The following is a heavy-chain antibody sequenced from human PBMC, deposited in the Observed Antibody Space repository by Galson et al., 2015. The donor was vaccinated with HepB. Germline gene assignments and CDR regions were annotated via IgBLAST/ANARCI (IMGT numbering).Heavy chain of an antibody. J-gene: IGHJ6*02. CDR2: ISYDGSDK. CDR3: ARDPRIAAAGIGYYYGMDV. V-gene: IGHV3-30*03. D-gene: IGHD6-13*01. Sequence: SLRLSCVASGFTFSDYYMSWIRQAPGKGLEFVAVISYDGSDKYYVDSVKGRFTISRDNAKNSLYLQMNSLRAEDTAVYYCARDPRIAAAGIGYYYGMDVWGQGTTVTVSS. CDR1: GFTFSDYY.